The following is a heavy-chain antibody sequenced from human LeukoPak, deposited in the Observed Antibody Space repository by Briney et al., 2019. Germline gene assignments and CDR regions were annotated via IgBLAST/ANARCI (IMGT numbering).Heavy chain of an antibody. CDR1: GFTFSSYE. CDR3: ARDRLGTGVVFDN. Sequence: GGSLRLSCAASGFTFSSYEMNWVRQAPGKGLEWLSYISSSDSAKYYADSVKGRFTISSDNAKNSLYLQMNSLRAEDTAVYYCARDRLGTGVVFDNWGQGTLVTVSS. V-gene: IGHV3-48*03. CDR2: ISSSDSAK. D-gene: IGHD6-19*01. J-gene: IGHJ4*02.